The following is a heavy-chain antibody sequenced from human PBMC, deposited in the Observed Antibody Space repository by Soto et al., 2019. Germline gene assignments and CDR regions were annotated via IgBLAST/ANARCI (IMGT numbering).Heavy chain of an antibody. V-gene: IGHV4-34*01. CDR1: GGSFSGYY. CDR3: ARGGYSYAYNWFDP. CDR2: INHSGST. J-gene: IGHJ5*02. Sequence: SETLSLTCAVYGGSFSGYYWSWIRQPPGKGLEWIGEINHSGSTNYNPSLKSRVTISVDTSKNQFSLKLSSVTAADTAVYYCARGGYSYAYNWFDPWGQGTLVTVSS. D-gene: IGHD5-18*01.